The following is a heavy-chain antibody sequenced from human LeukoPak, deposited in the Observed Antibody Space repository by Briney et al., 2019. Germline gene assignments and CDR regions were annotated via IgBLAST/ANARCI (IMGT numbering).Heavy chain of an antibody. CDR1: GFTFSSYA. V-gene: IGHV3-30*04. J-gene: IGHJ1*01. D-gene: IGHD4-17*01. CDR3: ITVTTEYFQH. CDR2: ISYDGSNK. Sequence: GGSLRLSCAASGFTFSSYAMHWVRQAPGKGLEWVAVISYDGSNKYYADSVKGRFTISRHNSRNTLYLQMNSLRAEDTAVYYCITVTTEYFQHWGQGTLVTVSS.